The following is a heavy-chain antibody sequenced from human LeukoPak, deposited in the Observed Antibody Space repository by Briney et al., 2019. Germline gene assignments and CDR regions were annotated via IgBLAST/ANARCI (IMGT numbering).Heavy chain of an antibody. CDR1: GGSISSYY. CDR3: ARLTLGYCSSTSCPRYFQH. CDR2: IYYSGST. J-gene: IGHJ1*01. V-gene: IGHV4-59*01. Sequence: PSETLSLTCTVSGGSISSYYWSWIRQPPGKGLEWIGYIYYSGSTNYNPSLKSRVTISVDTSKNQFSLKLSSVTAADTAVYYCARLTLGYCSSTSCPRYFQHWGQGTLVTVSS. D-gene: IGHD2-2*01.